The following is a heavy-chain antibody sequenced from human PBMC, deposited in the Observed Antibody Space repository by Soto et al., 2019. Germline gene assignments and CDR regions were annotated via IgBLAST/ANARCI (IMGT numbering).Heavy chain of an antibody. J-gene: IGHJ6*02. CDR3: ARGPNHDILTGQDYYYGMDV. CDR2: IYYSGST. D-gene: IGHD3-9*01. Sequence: QVQLQESGPGLVKPSQTLSLTCTVSGGSISSGDYYWSWIRQPPGQGLEWIGYIYYSGSTYYNPSLKSRVTISVDTSMNQFSLKLSSVTAADTAVYYCARGPNHDILTGQDYYYGMDVWGQGTTVTVSS. V-gene: IGHV4-30-4*01. CDR1: GGSISSGDYY.